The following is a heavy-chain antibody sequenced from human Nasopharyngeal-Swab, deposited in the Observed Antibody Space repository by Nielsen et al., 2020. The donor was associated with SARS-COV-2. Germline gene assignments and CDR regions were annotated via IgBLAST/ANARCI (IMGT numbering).Heavy chain of an antibody. D-gene: IGHD2-15*01. J-gene: IGHJ6*03. CDR3: ARSGCSGGSCYSDYYYYKDV. CDR1: GYSFNSYW. Sequence: KVSCKGFGYSFNSYWIAWVRQMPGKGPEWMGRIDPSDSYTYYSPSFQGHVTISADKSITTAYLQWGSLKASDTAMYYCARSGCSGGSCYSDYYYYKDVWGKGTTVTVSS. V-gene: IGHV5-10-1*01. CDR2: IDPSDSYT.